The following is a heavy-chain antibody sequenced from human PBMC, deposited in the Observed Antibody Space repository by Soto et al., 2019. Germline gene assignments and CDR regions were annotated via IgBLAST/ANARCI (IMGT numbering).Heavy chain of an antibody. CDR3: ARQGYYDLLSRYYLFDY. V-gene: IGHV4-59*08. CDR1: GGSTDSLY. D-gene: IGHD3-3*01. CDR2: VSYSGST. J-gene: IGHJ4*02. Sequence: PSETLSLTCTVSGGSTDSLYWSWVRQPPGKGLEWIGYVSYSGSTTYNPSLKSRVIVSIGTSKNQFSLKLTSVTAADTAVYYCARQGYYDLLSRYYLFDYWGQGILVTVSS.